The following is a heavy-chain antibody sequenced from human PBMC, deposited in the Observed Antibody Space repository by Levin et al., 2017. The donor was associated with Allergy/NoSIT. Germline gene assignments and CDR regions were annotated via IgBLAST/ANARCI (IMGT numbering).Heavy chain of an antibody. D-gene: IGHD2-15*01. V-gene: IGHV3-23*01. CDR1: GFTFSSYA. J-gene: IGHJ4*02. CDR3: AKGSSASCYSGADY. Sequence: GESLKISCAASGFTFSSYAMAWVRQAPGKGLEWVSGITSSGGSTYYAGSVKGRFTISRDNSKNTLYLQMNSLRAEDTAVYYCAKGSSASCYSGADYWGQGTLVTVSS. CDR2: ITSSGGST.